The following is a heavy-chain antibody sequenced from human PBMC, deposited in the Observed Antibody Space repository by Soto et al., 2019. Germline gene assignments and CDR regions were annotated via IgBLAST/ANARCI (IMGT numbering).Heavy chain of an antibody. Sequence: EVQLVESGGGLVQPGGSLRLSCAASGFTFSSYSMNWVRQAPGKGLEWVSYISSSSSTIYYADSVKGRFTISRDNAKNSLYLQMNSLRPEDTAVYYCARDWSFYYMDVWGKGTTVTVSS. CDR3: ARDWSFYYMDV. CDR1: GFTFSSYS. J-gene: IGHJ6*03. CDR2: ISSSSSTI. V-gene: IGHV3-48*01.